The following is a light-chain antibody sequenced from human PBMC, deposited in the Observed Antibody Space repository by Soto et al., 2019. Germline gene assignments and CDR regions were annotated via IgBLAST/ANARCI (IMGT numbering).Light chain of an antibody. CDR2: EVS. CDR1: SSDVGAYKY. V-gene: IGLV2-14*01. CDR3: SSYSSSSTLFV. J-gene: IGLJ1*01. Sequence: ALTQAASLSWSPGQSITISCTVTSSDVGAYKYVSWYQQHPGKAPKVMIYEVSNRPSGVSNRFSGSKSGNTASLTISGLQAEDEADYFCSSYSSSSTLFVFGTGTKVTVL.